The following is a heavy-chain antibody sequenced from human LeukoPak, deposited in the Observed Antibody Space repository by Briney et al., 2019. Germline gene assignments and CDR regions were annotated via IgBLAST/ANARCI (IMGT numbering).Heavy chain of an antibody. CDR3: AREGTAGTNLNWFDP. D-gene: IGHD1-1*01. J-gene: IGHJ5*02. CDR1: GGSISSYY. V-gene: IGHV4-59*01. Sequence: SETLSLTCTVSGGSISSYYWSWIRQPPGKGLEWIGYISYSGSTNFNPSLKSRVTILVDTSKNQFSLKLSSVTAADTAVYYCAREGTAGTNLNWFDPWGQGTLVTVSS. CDR2: ISYSGST.